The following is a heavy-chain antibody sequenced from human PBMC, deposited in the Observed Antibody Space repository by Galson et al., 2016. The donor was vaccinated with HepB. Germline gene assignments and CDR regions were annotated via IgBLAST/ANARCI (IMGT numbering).Heavy chain of an antibody. CDR1: GFTFNFYL. CDR2: INQDGSEK. Sequence: SLRLSCAASGFTFNFYLMSWVRLAPGKGLEWVANINQDGSEKSYMDSVKGRFTISRDNAKNSLYLQMNSLRAEDTAVYYCAKNFGDYVGDTFDMWGQGTMVTVSS. V-gene: IGHV3-7*01. J-gene: IGHJ3*02. CDR3: AKNFGDYVGDTFDM. D-gene: IGHD4-17*01.